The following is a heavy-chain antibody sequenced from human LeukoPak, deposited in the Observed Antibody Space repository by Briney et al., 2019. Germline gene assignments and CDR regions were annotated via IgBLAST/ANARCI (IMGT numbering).Heavy chain of an antibody. Sequence: ETLSLTCAVSGGSISSTKTCGDWIRQPPGKGLEWVANIKQDGSAKYYVDSVKGRFTISRDNAKNSLYLQTNSLRVEDTAVCYCARRYFDYWGQGTLVTVSS. J-gene: IGHJ4*02. CDR1: GGSISSTK. CDR2: IKQDGSAK. CDR3: ARRYFDY. V-gene: IGHV3-7*03.